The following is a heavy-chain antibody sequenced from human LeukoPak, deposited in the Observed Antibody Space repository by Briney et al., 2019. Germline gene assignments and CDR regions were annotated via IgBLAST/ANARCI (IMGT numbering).Heavy chain of an antibody. CDR2: IRYDGSNK. CDR1: GFTFSTYG. Sequence: GSLRLSCAASGFTFSTYGMLWVRQAPGQGPEWVALIRYDGSNKYYADSVKGRFTISRDNSKNTVYLQMNSLRAEDTAVYYCAIHDYLAVWGQGTLVTVSS. D-gene: IGHD4-11*01. V-gene: IGHV3-30*02. J-gene: IGHJ4*02. CDR3: AIHDYLAV.